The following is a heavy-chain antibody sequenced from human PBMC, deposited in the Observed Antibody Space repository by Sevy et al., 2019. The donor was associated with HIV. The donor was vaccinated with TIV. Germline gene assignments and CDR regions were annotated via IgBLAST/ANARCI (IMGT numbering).Heavy chain of an antibody. CDR3: ATYCGGDCYWDWSGWENDAFDI. V-gene: IGHV3-21*01. J-gene: IGHJ3*02. CDR2: ISSSSSYI. D-gene: IGHD2-21*01. Sequence: GGSLRLSCAASGFTFSSYSMNWVRQAPGKGLEWVSSISSSSSYIYYADSVKGRFTISRDNAKNSLYLQMKSLRAEDTAVYYCATYCGGDCYWDWSGWENDAFDIWGQGTMVTVSS. CDR1: GFTFSSYS.